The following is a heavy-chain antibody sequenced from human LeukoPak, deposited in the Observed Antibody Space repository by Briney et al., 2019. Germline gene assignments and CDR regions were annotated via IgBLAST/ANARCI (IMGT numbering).Heavy chain of an antibody. V-gene: IGHV4-59*01. CDR1: GGSISSYY. CDR3: ARVPGDDYNYPYYFDY. CDR2: IYYSGST. Sequence: SETLSLTCTVSGGSISSYYWSWIRQPPGKGLEWIGYIYYSGSTNYNPSLKSRVTISVGTSKNQFSLKLSSVTAADTAVYYCARVPGDDYNYPYYFDYWGQGTLVTVSS. D-gene: IGHD5-24*01. J-gene: IGHJ4*02.